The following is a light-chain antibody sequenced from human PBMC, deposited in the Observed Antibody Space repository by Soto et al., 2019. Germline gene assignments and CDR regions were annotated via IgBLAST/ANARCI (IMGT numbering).Light chain of an antibody. CDR1: QSVSSY. CDR2: DAS. V-gene: IGKV3-11*01. J-gene: IGKJ5*01. Sequence: EIVLTQCPATLSFTPRERATLSSRASQSVSSYLAWYQQKPGQAPRLLIYDASNRATGIPARLSGSGSGTDFTLTISSLEPEDFAVYYCQQRSIWPLTFGQGARLEI. CDR3: QQRSIWPLT.